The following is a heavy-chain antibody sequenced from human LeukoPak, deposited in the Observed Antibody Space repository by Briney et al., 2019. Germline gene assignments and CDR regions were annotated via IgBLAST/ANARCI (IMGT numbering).Heavy chain of an antibody. V-gene: IGHV4-39*07. J-gene: IGHJ4*02. CDR3: AGCPSHGGSYFDY. Sequence: DPSQRLSLTCTVSAGSTSSSSYYWGWIRQPPGKGLEWIGTISYSGSTYYSPSIKRRVTTSVDTSKNQFSLRLGSVTAADTAVYYCAGCPSHGGSYFDYWGQGTLVTASS. D-gene: IGHD3-16*01. CDR1: AGSTSSSSYY. CDR2: ISYSGST.